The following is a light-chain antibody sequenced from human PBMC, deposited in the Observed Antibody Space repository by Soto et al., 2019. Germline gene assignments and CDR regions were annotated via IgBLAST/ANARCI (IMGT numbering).Light chain of an antibody. CDR3: HQYHTSWT. CDR2: DAS. CDR1: QSISSW. J-gene: IGKJ1*01. Sequence: DIQMTQSPSTLSASVGDRVTLTCRASQSISSWLAWYQQKPGKAPKLLIYDASSLESGVPSSFSGSGSGTEFTLTISSLQPDDFATYYCHQYHTSWTCGRGNKVE. V-gene: IGKV1-5*01.